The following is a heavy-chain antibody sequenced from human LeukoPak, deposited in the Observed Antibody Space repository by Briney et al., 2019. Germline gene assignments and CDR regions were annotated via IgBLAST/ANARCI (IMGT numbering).Heavy chain of an antibody. D-gene: IGHD3-22*01. CDR2: ISAYNGNT. V-gene: IGHV1-18*01. CDR3: ARGRGIRYYYDSSGYYPFDY. CDR1: GYTFTSYG. J-gene: IGHJ4*02. Sequence: ASVKVSCKASGYTFTSYGISWVRQAPGQGLEWMGWISAYNGNTNYAQKLQDRVTMTTDTSTSTAYMELRSLRSDDTAVYYCARGRGIRYYYDSSGYYPFDYWGQGTLVTVSS.